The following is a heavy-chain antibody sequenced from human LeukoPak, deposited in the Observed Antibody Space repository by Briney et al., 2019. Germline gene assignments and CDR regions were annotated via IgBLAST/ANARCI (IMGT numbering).Heavy chain of an antibody. CDR3: TTSYSGNSWYDWFGP. Sequence: GGSLRLSCAASGFTFSSYGMNWVRQAPGKGLEWVSGISGSGGSTYYADSVKGRFTISRDNSKNTLYLQMNSLKTEDTALYFCTTSYSGNSWYDWFGPWGQGTLVTVSS. V-gene: IGHV3-23*01. D-gene: IGHD6-13*01. CDR2: ISGSGGST. J-gene: IGHJ5*02. CDR1: GFTFSSYG.